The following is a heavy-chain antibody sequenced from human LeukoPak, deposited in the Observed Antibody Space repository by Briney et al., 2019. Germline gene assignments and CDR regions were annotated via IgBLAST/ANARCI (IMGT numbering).Heavy chain of an antibody. J-gene: IGHJ6*02. CDR2: IKEDGTET. V-gene: IGHV3-7*03. CDR3: VRRAAVRGMDF. Sequence: GGSLRLSCAASGFMFSSNWMSWVRLAPGKGLEWVANIKEDGTETYYVDSVKGRFTISRDNAKNSLYLQMNSLRVEDTAMYYCVRRAAVRGMDFWGLGTTVIVSS. D-gene: IGHD1-14*01. CDR1: GFMFSSNW.